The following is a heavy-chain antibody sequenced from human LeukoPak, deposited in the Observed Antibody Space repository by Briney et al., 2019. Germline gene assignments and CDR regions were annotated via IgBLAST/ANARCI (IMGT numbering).Heavy chain of an antibody. D-gene: IGHD5-24*01. J-gene: IGHJ3*02. CDR3: ARERDGYTHDAFDI. CDR1: GFTFDDYG. V-gene: IGHV3-20*04. Sequence: PGGSLRLSCAASGFTFDDYGMSWVRQAPGKGLEWVSGINWNGGSTGYADSVKGRFTISRDNAKNSLYLQMNSLRAEDTAVYYCARERDGYTHDAFDIWGQGTMVTVSS. CDR2: INWNGGST.